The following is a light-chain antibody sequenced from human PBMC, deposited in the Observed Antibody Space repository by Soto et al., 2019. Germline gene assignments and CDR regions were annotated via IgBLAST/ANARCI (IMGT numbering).Light chain of an antibody. J-gene: IGLJ2*01. Sequence: QSALTQPPSASGSPGQSVTISCTGTSSDVGGHNFVSWYQQHPGKAPKFLIYEVTKWPSGVPDRFSGSKSGITASLTVSGLQADDEAYYYCSAYAGNNNPVIFGGGTKVTVL. V-gene: IGLV2-8*01. CDR3: SAYAGNNNPVI. CDR2: EVT. CDR1: SSDVGGHNF.